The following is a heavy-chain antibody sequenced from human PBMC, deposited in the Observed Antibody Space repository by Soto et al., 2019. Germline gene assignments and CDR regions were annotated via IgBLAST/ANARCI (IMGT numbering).Heavy chain of an antibody. D-gene: IGHD3-22*01. CDR3: ARDRSGYYEGGWFDP. V-gene: IGHV1-18*01. CDR1: GYTFTSYG. CDR2: ISAYNGNT. J-gene: IGHJ5*02. Sequence: QVQLVQSGAEVKKPGASVTVSCKASGYTFTSYGISWVRQAPGQGLEWMGWISAYNGNTNYAQKLQGRVTMTTDTSTSTAYMELRSLRSDDTAVYYCARDRSGYYEGGWFDPWGQGTLVTVSS.